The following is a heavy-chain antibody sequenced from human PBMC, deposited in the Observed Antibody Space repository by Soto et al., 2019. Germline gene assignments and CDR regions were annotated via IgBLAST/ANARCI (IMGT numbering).Heavy chain of an antibody. J-gene: IGHJ5*01. D-gene: IGHD3-16*01. V-gene: IGHV4-38-2*01. CDR2: FHESGPT. CDR1: SYRGAAGQY. Sequence: SETLSVTCDVSSYRGAAGQYWGWIRQPPGKGLEWLSCFHESGPTYYRPSLKSRLAISVDMSKNQVSLSLTSVTAADTARYYCIKSWGLSRADSWGRGILVPVSS. CDR3: IKSWGLSRADS.